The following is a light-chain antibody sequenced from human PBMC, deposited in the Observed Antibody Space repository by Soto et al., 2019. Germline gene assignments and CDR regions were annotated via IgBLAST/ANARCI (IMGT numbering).Light chain of an antibody. CDR1: QSISSW. CDR2: KAS. V-gene: IGKV1-5*03. Sequence: DIQMTQSPSTLSASVGDRISITCRAGQSISSWLAWYQQKAGKAPKLLIYKASTLETGVPSRFSGSRSGTNFTLTFSSLQPDEFATYYCQHYDTFNMRTFGQGTKVYIK. J-gene: IGKJ1*01. CDR3: QHYDTFNMRT.